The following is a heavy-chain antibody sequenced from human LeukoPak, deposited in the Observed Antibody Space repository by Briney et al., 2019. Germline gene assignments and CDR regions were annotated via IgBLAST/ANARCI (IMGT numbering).Heavy chain of an antibody. CDR1: GGSFSGYY. V-gene: IGHV4-34*01. Sequence: SETLSLTCAVSGGSFSGYYWSWIRQPPGKGLEWIGEINHSGSTNYNPSLKSRVTISVDTSKNQFSLKLSSVTAADTAVYYCARDRGGDATDYWGQGTLVTVSS. CDR3: ARDRGGDATDY. J-gene: IGHJ4*02. CDR2: INHSGST.